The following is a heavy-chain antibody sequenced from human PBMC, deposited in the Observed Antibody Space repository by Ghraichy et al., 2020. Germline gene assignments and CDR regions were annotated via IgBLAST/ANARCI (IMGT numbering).Heavy chain of an antibody. D-gene: IGHD3-16*02. CDR3: ARAYDDTWGSYPSRY. V-gene: IGHV3-7*01. J-gene: IGHJ4*02. Sequence: GGSLRLSCAASGFTFSSYWMSWVRQAPGKGLEWVANIKHDGSEKYYVDSVKGRLTISRDNAKNSLYLQMNSLRAEDTAVYYCARAYDDTWGSYPSRYWCQGTLVTVSS. CDR2: IKHDGSEK. CDR1: GFTFSSYW.